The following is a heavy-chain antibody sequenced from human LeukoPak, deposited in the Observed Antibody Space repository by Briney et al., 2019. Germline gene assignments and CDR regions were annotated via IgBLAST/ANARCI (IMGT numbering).Heavy chain of an antibody. CDR2: INHSGST. CDR1: GGSFSGYY. V-gene: IGHV4-34*01. CDR3: ARVGYCSSTSCYEFDY. J-gene: IGHJ4*02. D-gene: IGHD2-2*03. Sequence: SGTLSLTCAVYGGSFSGYYWSWIRQPPGKGLEWIGEINHSGSTNYNPSLKSRVTISVDTSKNQFSLKLSSVTAADTAVYYCARVGYCSSTSCYEFDYWGQGTLVTVSS.